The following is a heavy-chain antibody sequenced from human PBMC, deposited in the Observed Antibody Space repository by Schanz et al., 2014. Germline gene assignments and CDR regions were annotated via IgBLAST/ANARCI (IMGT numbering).Heavy chain of an antibody. CDR2: IYYNGTNK. J-gene: IGHJ5*02. D-gene: IGHD2-2*01. V-gene: IGHV3-30*03. CDR3: ARDRRRYCSTASCLHDNWFDP. Sequence: QVQLVESGGGVVQPGRSLRLSRAASGFNFSNYDIHWVRQAPGKGLEWVALIYYNGTNKYYADSVKGRFTISRDNSQNTLYLQMNTLRTEDTAVYYCARDRRRYCSTASCLHDNWFDPWGQGTLVIVSS. CDR1: GFNFSNYD.